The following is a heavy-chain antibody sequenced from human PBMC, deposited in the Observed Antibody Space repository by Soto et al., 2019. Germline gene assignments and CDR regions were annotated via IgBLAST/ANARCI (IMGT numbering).Heavy chain of an antibody. CDR3: ARDSSGWKNYGMDV. D-gene: IGHD6-19*01. J-gene: IGHJ6*02. Sequence: QVQLQESGPGLVKPSETLSRTCTVSGGSVTSGSYYWSWIRQPPGKGLEWIGYIYYSGRTNYNPSLKSRVTISVDTSKNQFSLKLNSVTAADTAVYYCARDSSGWKNYGMDVWGQGTTVTVSS. V-gene: IGHV4-61*01. CDR1: GGSVTSGSYY. CDR2: IYYSGRT.